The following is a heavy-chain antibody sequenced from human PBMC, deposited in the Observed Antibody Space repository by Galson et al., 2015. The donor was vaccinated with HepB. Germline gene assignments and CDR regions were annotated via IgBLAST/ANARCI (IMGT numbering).Heavy chain of an antibody. CDR1: GFTVGSSF. Sequence: SLRLSCAGSGFTVGSSFMNWVRQAPGKGLEWVAVVYSGGSKHYAESVKGRFSISRDNSKNTVDLQMNSLRAEDTAVYFCARDSRGFKYGYSSDYWGQGTQVTVSS. CDR3: ARDSRGFKYGYSSDY. D-gene: IGHD3-22*01. V-gene: IGHV3-66*01. CDR2: VYSGGSK. J-gene: IGHJ4*02.